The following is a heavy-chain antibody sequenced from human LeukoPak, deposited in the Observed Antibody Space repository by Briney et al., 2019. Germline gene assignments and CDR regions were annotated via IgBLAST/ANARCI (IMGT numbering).Heavy chain of an antibody. CDR3: ARGLARSSGWYFDY. D-gene: IGHD6-19*01. J-gene: IGHJ4*02. CDR2: IYYSGST. CDR1: GGSISSSSYY. V-gene: IGHV4-39*07. Sequence: PSETLSLTCTVSGGSISSSSYYWGWIRQPPGKGLEWIGSIYYSGSTYYNPSLKSRVTISVDTSKNQFSLKLSSVTAADTAVYYCARGLARSSGWYFDYWGQGTLVTVSS.